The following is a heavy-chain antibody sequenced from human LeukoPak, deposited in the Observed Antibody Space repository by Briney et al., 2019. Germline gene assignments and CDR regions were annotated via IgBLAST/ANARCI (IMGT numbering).Heavy chain of an antibody. CDR1: GFTFSSYS. CDR2: ISSSSRTI. J-gene: IGHJ4*02. V-gene: IGHV3-48*01. CDR3: AGGDRNGWYFYY. Sequence: GGSLRLSCAASGFTFSSYSMIWVRQAPGKGLEWLSYISSSSRTIYYADSVKGRFTIFRDNAQNSLYLQMSSLRAEDTALYLCAGGDRNGWYFYYWGQGTLVTVSS. D-gene: IGHD6-19*01.